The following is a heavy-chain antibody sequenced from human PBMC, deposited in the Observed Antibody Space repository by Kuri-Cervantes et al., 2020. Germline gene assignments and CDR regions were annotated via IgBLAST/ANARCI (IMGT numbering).Heavy chain of an antibody. J-gene: IGHJ5*01. CDR2: IYYSGST. D-gene: IGHD4-17*01. V-gene: IGHV4-59*01. Sequence: SETLSLTCTVSGGSIRSYYWSWIRQPPGKGLEWIGYIYYSGSTNYNPSLKSRVTISADSSKNQFSLNLSSVTAADTAVYYCAREIDYGDYDWFDSWGQGTLVTVSS. CDR3: AREIDYGDYDWFDS. CDR1: GGSIRSYY.